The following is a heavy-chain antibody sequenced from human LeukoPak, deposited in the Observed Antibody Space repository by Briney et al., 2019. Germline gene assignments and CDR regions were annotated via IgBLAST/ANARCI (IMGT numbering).Heavy chain of an antibody. J-gene: IGHJ4*02. D-gene: IGHD3-10*01. Sequence: GGSLRLSCAASGFTFSDYYMSWIRQAPGKGLEWVSAISGSGGSTYYADSVKGRFTISRDNSKNTLYLQMNSLRAEDTAVYYCAKDSPYYYGSGSYFSMEIDYWGQGTLVTVSS. CDR1: GFTFSDYY. CDR3: AKDSPYYYGSGSYFSMEIDY. CDR2: ISGSGGST. V-gene: IGHV3-23*01.